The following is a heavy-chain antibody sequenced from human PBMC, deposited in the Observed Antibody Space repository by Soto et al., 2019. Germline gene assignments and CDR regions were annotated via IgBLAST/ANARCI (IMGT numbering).Heavy chain of an antibody. Sequence: PGGSLRLSCAASGFTFSSYGMHWVRQAPGKGLDWVAVISYDGSNKYYADSVKGRFTISRDNSKNTLYLQMNSLRAEDTAVYYCAKDCGGDCYSFDYWGQGILVTVSS. V-gene: IGHV3-30*18. CDR2: ISYDGSNK. CDR1: GFTFSSYG. D-gene: IGHD2-21*02. J-gene: IGHJ4*02. CDR3: AKDCGGDCYSFDY.